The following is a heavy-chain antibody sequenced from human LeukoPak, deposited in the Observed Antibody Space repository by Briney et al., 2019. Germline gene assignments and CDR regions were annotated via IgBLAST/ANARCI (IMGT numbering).Heavy chain of an antibody. V-gene: IGHV3-30-3*01. CDR1: GFTFNSYS. D-gene: IGHD2/OR15-2a*01. Sequence: PGGSLRLSCAASGFTFNSYSMHWVRQGPGKGLEWVAVISYDGSNKYYADSVKGRFTISRDNAKNTLYLQMNSLRAEDTALYYCARGADFSDSWGQGTLVTISS. CDR3: ARGADFSDS. CDR2: ISYDGSNK. J-gene: IGHJ4*02.